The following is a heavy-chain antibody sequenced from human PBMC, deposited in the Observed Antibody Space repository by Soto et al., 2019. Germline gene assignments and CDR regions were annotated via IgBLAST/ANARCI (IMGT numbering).Heavy chain of an antibody. V-gene: IGHV1-2*04. CDR3: ARFGADTTPDYYGMDV. CDR2: SNPNSGST. D-gene: IGHD3-16*01. J-gene: IGHJ6*02. CDR1: GYTFTGYY. Sequence: QVQLVQSGAEVKKPGASVKVSGKASGYTFTGYYMHWVRQAPGQGLEWMGWSNPNSGSTNYAQKVQGWVTMSRDTSISTAYVELSRLRSDDTAVYYCARFGADTTPDYYGMDVWGQGTQVTVSS.